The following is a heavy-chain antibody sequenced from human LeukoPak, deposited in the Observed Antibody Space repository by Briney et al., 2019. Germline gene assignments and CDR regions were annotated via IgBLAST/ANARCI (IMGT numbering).Heavy chain of an antibody. CDR1: GGSISSGDYY. V-gene: IGHV4-30-4*08. CDR2: VYYSGST. J-gene: IGHJ3*02. Sequence: SETLSLTCTVSGGSISSGDYYWSWIRQPPGKGLEWIGYVYYSGSTYYNPSLKSRVTISVDTSKNQFSLKLSSVTAADTAVYYCARDPRGGSTSCCSAFDIWGQGTMVTVSS. CDR3: ARDPRGGSTSCCSAFDI. D-gene: IGHD2-2*01.